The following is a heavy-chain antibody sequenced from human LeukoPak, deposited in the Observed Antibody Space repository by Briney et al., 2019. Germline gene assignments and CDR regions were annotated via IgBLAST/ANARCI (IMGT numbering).Heavy chain of an antibody. V-gene: IGHV3-23*01. CDR1: GFTFSSYA. CDR3: ARDLKTAMDYFDY. CDR2: ISGSGGST. D-gene: IGHD2-2*01. Sequence: GGSLRLSCAASGFTFSSYAMSWVRQAPGKGLEWVSAISGSGGSTYYADSVKGRFTISRDNSKNTQYLQMNSLRAEDTAVYYCARDLKTAMDYFDYWGQGALVTVSS. J-gene: IGHJ4*02.